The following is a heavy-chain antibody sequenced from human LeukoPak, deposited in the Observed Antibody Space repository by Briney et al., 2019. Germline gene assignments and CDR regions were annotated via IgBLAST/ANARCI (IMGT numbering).Heavy chain of an antibody. CDR1: RFTFSTYW. CDR2: IKQDGSEK. CDR3: ASGYGMDA. J-gene: IGHJ6*02. Sequence: GGSLRLSCAASRFTFSTYWMSWVRQAPGKGLEWVANIKQDGSEKDYVDSVKGRFTISRDNAKTSLYLQMNSLRVEDTAVYYCASGYGMDAWGQGTRVTVSS. V-gene: IGHV3-7*02.